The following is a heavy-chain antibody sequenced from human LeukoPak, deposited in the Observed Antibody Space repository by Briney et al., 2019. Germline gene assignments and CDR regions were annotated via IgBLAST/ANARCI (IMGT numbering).Heavy chain of an antibody. J-gene: IGHJ5*02. D-gene: IGHD6-19*01. CDR3: ATAGKYRFDN. Sequence: GGSLRLSCAASGFIFSNYWMHWVRQAPGEELVWVSRMNTGGSTINYADYVKGRFTISRDNAKNTLYLQMNSLTTEDTAVYYCATAGKYRFDNWGQGILVTVSS. V-gene: IGHV3-74*01. CDR1: GFIFSNYW. CDR2: MNTGGSTI.